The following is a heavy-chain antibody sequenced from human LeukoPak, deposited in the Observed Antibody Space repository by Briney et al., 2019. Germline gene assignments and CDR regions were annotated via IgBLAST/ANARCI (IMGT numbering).Heavy chain of an antibody. CDR3: ARGGIQVSGIDEFDY. Sequence: GGSLRLSCAASGFTFIDYDMLWVRQVIGKGLEWVSAIGIRGDTHYSGSVKGRFTISRENAKSSLYLQMNSLRAEDTAVYYCARGGIQVSGIDEFDYWGQGTLVTVSS. CDR2: IGIRGDT. CDR1: GFTFIDYD. J-gene: IGHJ4*02. D-gene: IGHD6-19*01. V-gene: IGHV3-13*01.